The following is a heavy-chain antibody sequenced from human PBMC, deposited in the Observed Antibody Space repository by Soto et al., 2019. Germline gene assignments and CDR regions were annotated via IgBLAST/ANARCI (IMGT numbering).Heavy chain of an antibody. V-gene: IGHV3-7*01. D-gene: IGHD4-4*01. CDR2: IKQDGSEK. CDR3: AREKQQKLHDAFDI. J-gene: IGHJ3*02. Sequence: GGSLRLSCAASGFTFSSYWMSWVRQAPGKGLEWVANIKQDGSEKYYVDSVKGRFTISRDNAKNSLYLQMNSLRAEDTAVYYCAREKQQKLHDAFDIWGQGTMVTVSS. CDR1: GFTFSSYW.